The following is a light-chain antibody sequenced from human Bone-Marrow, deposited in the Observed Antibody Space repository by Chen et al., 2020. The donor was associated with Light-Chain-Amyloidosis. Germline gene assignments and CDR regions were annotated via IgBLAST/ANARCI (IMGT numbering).Light chain of an antibody. Sequence: SSELTQPPSVSVSPGQTARITCSGDDLPTKYAYWYQQKSGPAPVLVIHRDTERPSGISERFSGASSGTTATLTISGVQAEDEADYHCQSADSSGTYEVIFGGGTKLTVL. J-gene: IGLJ2*01. V-gene: IGLV3-25*03. CDR2: RDT. CDR1: DLPTKY. CDR3: QSADSSGTYEVI.